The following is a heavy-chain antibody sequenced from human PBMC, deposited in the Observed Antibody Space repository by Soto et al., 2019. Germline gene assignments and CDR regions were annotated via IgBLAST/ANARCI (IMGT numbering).Heavy chain of an antibody. CDR2: IYYRGNA. V-gene: IGHV4-39*01. J-gene: IGHJ4*02. CDR1: DDSINSDKYY. Sequence: PSATLSLTCSVSDDSINSDKYYWGWIRQPPGKGLEWIGSIYYRGNACYNPSLQTRVTISLDKSKSQFSLKLNSVTAADSAVYFCARLEGLATISYYFDFWGPGALVTVSS. D-gene: IGHD3-9*01. CDR3: ARLEGLATISYYFDF.